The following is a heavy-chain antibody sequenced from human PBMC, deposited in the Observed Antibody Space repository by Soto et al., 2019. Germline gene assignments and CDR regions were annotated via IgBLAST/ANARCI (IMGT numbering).Heavy chain of an antibody. CDR3: ARDSSSSWYVDWFDP. D-gene: IGHD6-13*01. V-gene: IGHV3-33*01. J-gene: IGHJ5*02. Sequence: GGSLRLSCAASGFTFSSYVMHWVRQSPGKGLEWVAVIWYDGSNKYYADSVKGRFTISRDNSKNTLYLQMNSLRAEDTAVYYCARDSSSSWYVDWFDPWGQGTLVTVSS. CDR1: GFTFSSYV. CDR2: IWYDGSNK.